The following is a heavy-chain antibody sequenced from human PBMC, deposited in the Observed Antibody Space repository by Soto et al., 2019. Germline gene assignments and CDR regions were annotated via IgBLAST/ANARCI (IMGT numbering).Heavy chain of an antibody. D-gene: IGHD5-12*01. Sequence: QVQLVESGGGVVQPGRSLRLSCAASGFTFSSYGMNWVRQAPGKGLEWVAVIWYDGSNKYYADSVKGRFTIYRDNSKNTLYLQMNSLRAEDTAVYYCARATGRWLQLIFDSWGQGTLVTVSS. J-gene: IGHJ4*02. V-gene: IGHV3-33*01. CDR3: ARATGRWLQLIFDS. CDR2: IWYDGSNK. CDR1: GFTFSSYG.